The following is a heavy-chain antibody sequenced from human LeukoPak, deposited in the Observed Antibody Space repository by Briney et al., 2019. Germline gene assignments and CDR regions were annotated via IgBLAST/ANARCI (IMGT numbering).Heavy chain of an antibody. CDR2: IYYSGST. CDR3: ARVRRRWNWIDP. Sequence: SETLSLTCTVSGGSISNYYWSWIRQPPGKGLEWIVYIYYSGSTNYNPSLESRVTISVDTSKNQFSLKLSSVTAADTAVYYCARVRRRWNWIDPWGQGTLVTVSS. V-gene: IGHV4-59*01. D-gene: IGHD2-15*01. J-gene: IGHJ5*02. CDR1: GGSISNYY.